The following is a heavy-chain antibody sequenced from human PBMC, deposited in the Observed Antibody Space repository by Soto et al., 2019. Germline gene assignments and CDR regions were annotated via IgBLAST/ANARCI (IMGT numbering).Heavy chain of an antibody. CDR1: GGSFSGYY. J-gene: IGHJ1*01. D-gene: IGHD3-10*01. CDR2: LNDSGGT. CDR3: ARARGEVQN. Sequence: SETLSLTCAVYGGSFSGYYWSWIRQPPGKGLEWIGELNDSGGTNYNASLRSRVSMSGDSSKNQFSLKLSFVTAADTAVYYCARARGEVQNWSQGTLVTVSS. V-gene: IGHV4-34*01.